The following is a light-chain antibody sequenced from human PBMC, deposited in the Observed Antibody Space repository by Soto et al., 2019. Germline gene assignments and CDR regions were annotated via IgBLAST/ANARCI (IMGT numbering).Light chain of an antibody. V-gene: IGLV2-14*01. J-gene: IGLJ1*01. CDR2: DVS. CDR1: SSDVGAYNY. CDR3: SSFTSSSTRV. Sequence: QSVLTQSASVSGSPGQSITISCTGTSSDVGAYNYVSWYQQRPGKAPKLIIYDVSNRPSGVSNRFSGSKSGNTASLTISALQAEDEADYYCSSFTSSSTRVFGTGTKVPVL.